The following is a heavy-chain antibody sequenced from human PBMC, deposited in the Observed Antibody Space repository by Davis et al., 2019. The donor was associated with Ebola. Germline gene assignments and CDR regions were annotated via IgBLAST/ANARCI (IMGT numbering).Heavy chain of an antibody. V-gene: IGHV1-46*01. CDR3: AIMSNYYDSSGYYNALLYYFDY. CDR1: GYTFTNYY. Sequence: ASVKVSCKASGYTFTNYYMHWVRQAPGQGLEWMGMINPNDGRTIYAQKFQGRVTVTRDTSTTTVYMDLSSLRSDDTALYYCAIMSNYYDSSGYYNALLYYFDYWGQGTLVTISS. D-gene: IGHD3-22*01. CDR2: INPNDGRT. J-gene: IGHJ4*02.